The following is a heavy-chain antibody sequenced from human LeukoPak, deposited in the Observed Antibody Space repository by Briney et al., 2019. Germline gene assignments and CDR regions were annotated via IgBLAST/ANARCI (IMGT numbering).Heavy chain of an antibody. D-gene: IGHD2/OR15-2a*01. CDR1: GFTFSTYN. J-gene: IGHJ4*02. CDR2: ISSGSGFI. V-gene: IGHV3-21*06. CDR3: ARVSFCPRCHFDY. Sequence: PGGSLRLSCAASGFTFSTYNMNWVRQAPGKGLEWVSSISSGSGFIYYADSVKGRFTISRDNANNSLYLQMNSLRAEDTAVYYCARVSFCPRCHFDYWGQGTLVTVSS.